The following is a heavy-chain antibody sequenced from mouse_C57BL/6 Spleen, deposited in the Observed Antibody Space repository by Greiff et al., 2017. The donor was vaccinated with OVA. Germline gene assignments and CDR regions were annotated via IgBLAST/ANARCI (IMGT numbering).Heavy chain of an antibody. V-gene: IGHV1-22*01. CDR1: GYPFTDYN. CDR3: ARVAYYSNYWYFDV. CDR2: INPNNGGT. J-gene: IGHJ1*03. Sequence: EVQLQQSGPELVKPGASVKMSCKASGYPFTDYNMHWVKQSHGKSLEWIGYINPNNGGTSYNQKFKGKATLTVNKSSSTAYMELRSLTSEDSAVYYCARVAYYSNYWYFDVWGTGTTVTVSS. D-gene: IGHD2-5*01.